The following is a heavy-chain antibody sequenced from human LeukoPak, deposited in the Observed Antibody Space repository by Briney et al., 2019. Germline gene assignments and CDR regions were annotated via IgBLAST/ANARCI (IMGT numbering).Heavy chain of an antibody. D-gene: IGHD3-16*01. CDR2: INHSGST. CDR1: GGSFSGYY. J-gene: IGHJ6*03. Sequence: SETLSLTCAVYGGSFSGYYWSWIRQPPGKGLEWIGEINHSGSTNYNPSLKSRVTISVDTSKNQFSLKLSSVTAADTAVYYCARPVWGYYYMDVWGKGTTVTISS. V-gene: IGHV4-34*01. CDR3: ARPVWGYYYMDV.